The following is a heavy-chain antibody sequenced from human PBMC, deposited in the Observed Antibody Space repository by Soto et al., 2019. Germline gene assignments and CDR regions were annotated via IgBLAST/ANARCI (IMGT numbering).Heavy chain of an antibody. CDR1: GFTFSSYW. Sequence: GGSLRLSCAASGFTFSSYWMHWVRQAPGKGLVWVSRINSDGSSTSYADSVKGRFTISRDNAKNTLYLQMNSLRAEDTAVYYCGGSSSWYVAFDIWGQGTMVTVSS. CDR2: INSDGSST. CDR3: GGSSSWYVAFDI. J-gene: IGHJ3*02. V-gene: IGHV3-74*01. D-gene: IGHD6-13*01.